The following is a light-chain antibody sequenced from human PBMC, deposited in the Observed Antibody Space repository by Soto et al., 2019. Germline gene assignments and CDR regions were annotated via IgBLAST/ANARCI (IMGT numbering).Light chain of an antibody. V-gene: IGKV3-20*01. Sequence: EIVMTQSPATLSVSPGERATLSCKASQSVSSNFLAWYQEKPGQAPRLLIYGASSRATGIPDRFSGSGSGTDFTLTISRLEPEDFAVYYCRQYGRSLEFAFGGGTKVDI. CDR3: RQYGRSLEFA. J-gene: IGKJ4*01. CDR1: QSVSSNF. CDR2: GAS.